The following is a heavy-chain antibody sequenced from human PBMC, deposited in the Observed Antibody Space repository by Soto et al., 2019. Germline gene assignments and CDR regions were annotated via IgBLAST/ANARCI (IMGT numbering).Heavy chain of an antibody. CDR1: GYSFSSFTSCW. V-gene: IGHV5-10-1*01. D-gene: IGHD3-22*01. CDR2: IDPSDSYT. CDR3: ARQRGYYDGKWRFFDY. J-gene: IGHJ4*02. Sequence: EFLKLSCKGSGYSFSSFTSCWISWVRQIPGKGLEWMGRIDPSDSYTKYSPSFQGHVTISVDKSTSAAYLQWSSLKASDTAMYYCARQRGYYDGKWRFFDYWGQGTPVTGSS.